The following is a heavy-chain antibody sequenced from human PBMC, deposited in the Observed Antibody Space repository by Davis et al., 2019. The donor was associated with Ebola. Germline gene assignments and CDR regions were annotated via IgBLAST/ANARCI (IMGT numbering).Heavy chain of an antibody. J-gene: IGHJ4*02. CDR2: INHSGST. Sequence: PSETLSLTCTVSGGSISSYYWSWIRQPPGKELEWIGEINHSGSTNYNPSLKSRVTISVDTSKNQFSLKLSSVTAADTAVYYCAREARYCSGGSCYSLFDYWGQGTLVTVSS. D-gene: IGHD2-15*01. CDR3: AREARYCSGGSCYSLFDY. V-gene: IGHV4-34*01. CDR1: GGSISSYY.